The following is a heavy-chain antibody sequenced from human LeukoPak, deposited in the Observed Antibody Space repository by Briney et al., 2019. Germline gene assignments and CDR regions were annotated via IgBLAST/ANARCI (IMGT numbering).Heavy chain of an antibody. J-gene: IGHJ5*02. CDR3: ARDATVTAGPFDP. CDR2: TWYDGSNK. D-gene: IGHD4-11*01. V-gene: IGHV3-33*01. Sequence: GGSLRLSCAASGITFSSFGMHWVRQAPGKGLEWVAFTWYDGSNKYYADSVKGRFTISRDNSKNTLYLHMNSLRAEDTAVYYCARDATVTAGPFDPWGRGTLVTVSS. CDR1: GITFSSFG.